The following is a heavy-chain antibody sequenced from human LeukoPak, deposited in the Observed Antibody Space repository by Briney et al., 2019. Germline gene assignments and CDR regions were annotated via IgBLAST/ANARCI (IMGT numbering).Heavy chain of an antibody. V-gene: IGHV3-30-3*01. CDR3: ARSIVVVTYLAY. Sequence: PGRSLRLSCAASGFIFSSYATHWVRQAPGKGLEWVAVISYDGNKKYYADSVAGRFTISRDNSKNTLYLQMNSLIPEDTAVYYCARSIVVVTYLAYWGQGTLVTVSS. CDR2: ISYDGNKK. J-gene: IGHJ4*02. D-gene: IGHD2-21*02. CDR1: GFIFSSYA.